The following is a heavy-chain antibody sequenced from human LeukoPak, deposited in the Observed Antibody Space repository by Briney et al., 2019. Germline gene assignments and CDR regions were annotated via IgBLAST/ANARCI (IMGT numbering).Heavy chain of an antibody. D-gene: IGHD3-10*01. V-gene: IGHV4-34*01. J-gene: IGHJ3*02. CDR2: INHSGST. Sequence: NPSETLSLTCAVYGGSFSGYYWSWIRQPPGKGLEWIGEINHSGSTNYNPSLKSRVTISVDTSKNQFSLKLSSVTAADTAVYYCMRVSYGSGNPPGGFDSWGQGQWSPSLQ. CDR3: MRVSYGSGNPPGGFDS. CDR1: GGSFSGYY.